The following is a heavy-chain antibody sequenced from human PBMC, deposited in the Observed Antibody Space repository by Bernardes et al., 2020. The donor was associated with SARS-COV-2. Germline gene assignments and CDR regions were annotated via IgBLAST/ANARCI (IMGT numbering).Heavy chain of an antibody. D-gene: IGHD3-9*01. CDR1: GFTFSGSA. Sequence: GGSLRLSCAASGFTFSGSAMHWVRQASGKGLEWVGRIRSKANSYATAYAASVKGRFTISRDDSKNTAYLQMNSLKTEDTAVYYCTSQGFDWLPGAFDIWGQGTMVTVSS. CDR3: TSQGFDWLPGAFDI. J-gene: IGHJ3*02. CDR2: IRSKANSYAT. V-gene: IGHV3-73*01.